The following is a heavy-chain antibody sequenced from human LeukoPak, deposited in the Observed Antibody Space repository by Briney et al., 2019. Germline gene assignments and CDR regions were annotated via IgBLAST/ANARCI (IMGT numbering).Heavy chain of an antibody. V-gene: IGHV4-34*01. D-gene: IGHD3-9*01. CDR3: ARGGKGIDILTGYPYYYFDY. CDR1: GGSFSCYY. CDR2: INHSGST. Sequence: SETLSLTCAVYGGSFSCYYWSWIRQPPGKGLEWIGEINHSGSTNYNPSLKSRVTISVDTSTNQFSLKLSSVTAADTAVYYCARGGKGIDILTGYPYYYFDYWGQGTLVTVSS. J-gene: IGHJ4*02.